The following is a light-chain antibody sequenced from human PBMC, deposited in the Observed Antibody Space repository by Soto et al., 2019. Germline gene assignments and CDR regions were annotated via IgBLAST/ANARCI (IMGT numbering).Light chain of an antibody. CDR1: HTISNW. CDR2: DAS. J-gene: IGKJ2*01. CDR3: QQYKTSLYS. V-gene: IGKV1-5*01. Sequence: DIQMTQSPPTLSASIGDRVNINCRASHTISNWLAWYQQRPGKAPNRLIYDASSLESGVPSRFSGSRSGTEFTLTINSLQHDDFATYFCQQYKTSLYSFGQGTKVDNK.